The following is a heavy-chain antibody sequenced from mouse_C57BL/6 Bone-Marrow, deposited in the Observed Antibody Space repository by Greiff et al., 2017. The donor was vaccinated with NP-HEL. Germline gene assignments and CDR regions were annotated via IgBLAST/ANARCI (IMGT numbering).Heavy chain of an antibody. CDR3: VRQFYSNDAMDY. J-gene: IGHJ4*01. CDR1: GFSFNTYA. CDR2: IRSKSNNYAT. Sequence: EVQGVESGGGLVQPKGSLKLSCAASGFSFNTYAMNWVRQAPGKGLEWVARIRSKSNNYATYYADSVKDRFTISRDDSESMLYLQMNNLKTEDTAMYYCVRQFYSNDAMDYWGQGTSVTVSS. D-gene: IGHD2-12*01. V-gene: IGHV10-1*01.